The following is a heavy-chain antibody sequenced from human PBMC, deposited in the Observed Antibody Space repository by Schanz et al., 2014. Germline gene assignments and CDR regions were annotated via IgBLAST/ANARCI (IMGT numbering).Heavy chain of an antibody. CDR2: ICSSGNTI. CDR3: AKQIHYDILTVTRN. J-gene: IGHJ4*02. D-gene: IGHD3-9*01. V-gene: IGHV3-23*05. CDR1: GFTLSSYA. Sequence: EVQLVESGGGVVQPGRSLRLSCAAYGFTLSSYAMHWVRQAPGKGLEWVSYICSSGNTIYYADSVKGRFTISRDNSKNTLYLQMNSLRAEDTAVYYCAKQIHYDILTVTRNWGQGTLVTVSS.